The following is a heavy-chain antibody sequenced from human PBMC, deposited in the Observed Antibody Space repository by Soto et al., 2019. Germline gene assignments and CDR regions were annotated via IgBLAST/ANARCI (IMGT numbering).Heavy chain of an antibody. CDR2: INDSGNI. D-gene: IGHD3-10*01. V-gene: IGHV4-34*01. CDR1: GGSFSGYQ. Sequence: QVQLQQWGAGLLKPSETLSLTCAVYGGSFSGYQWSWIRQTPGKGLEWIGEINDSGNINDNPSLKSRVTILLDTPKKQISLKLSSVTAADSAVYYCARGVILWFGELSRRGGYRYYMDVWGKGNTVTVSS. J-gene: IGHJ6*03. CDR3: ARGVILWFGELSRRGGYRYYMDV.